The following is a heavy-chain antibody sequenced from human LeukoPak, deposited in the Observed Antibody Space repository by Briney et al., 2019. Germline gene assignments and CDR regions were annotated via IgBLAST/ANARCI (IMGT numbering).Heavy chain of an antibody. CDR2: INPNSGGT. D-gene: IGHD5-18*01. CDR3: ARDVGYSYGSHPDY. J-gene: IGHJ4*02. Sequence: ASVNVSCKASGYTFTGYYMHWVRQAPGQGLEWMGWINPNSGGTNYAQKFQGRVTMTRDTSISTAYLELSRLRSDDTAVYYCARDVGYSYGSHPDYWGQGTLVTVSS. V-gene: IGHV1-2*02. CDR1: GYTFTGYY.